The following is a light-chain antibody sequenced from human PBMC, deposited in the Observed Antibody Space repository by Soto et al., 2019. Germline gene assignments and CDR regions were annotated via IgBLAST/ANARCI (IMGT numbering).Light chain of an antibody. CDR2: DTS. Sequence: EIVMTQSPATLSVSPMETATLSCMASQSVSIKLAWYQQKPGQAPRLLIYDTSTRATGIPARFSGSGSGTEFTLTIRSLQSEDFAVYYCQQYNNWPPITFGQGTRLEIK. CDR3: QQYNNWPPIT. CDR1: QSVSIK. V-gene: IGKV3-15*01. J-gene: IGKJ5*01.